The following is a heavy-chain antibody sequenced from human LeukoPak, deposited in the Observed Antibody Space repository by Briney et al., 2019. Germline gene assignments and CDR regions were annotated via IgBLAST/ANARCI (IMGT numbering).Heavy chain of an antibody. CDR2: IYYSGST. CDR1: GGSISSYY. V-gene: IGHV4-59*01. D-gene: IGHD5-18*01. CDR3: ARSRGDTAMVTWFDP. Sequence: KPSETLSLTCTVSGGSISSYYWSWIRQPPGKGLEWIGYIYYSGSTNYNPSLKSRVTISVDTSKNQFSLKLTSVTAADTAMYYCARSRGDTAMVTWFDPWGQGTRVTVSS. J-gene: IGHJ5*02.